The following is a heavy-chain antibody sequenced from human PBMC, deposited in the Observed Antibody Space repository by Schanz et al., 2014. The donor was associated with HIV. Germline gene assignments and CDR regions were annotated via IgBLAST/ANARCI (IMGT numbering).Heavy chain of an antibody. Sequence: QVQVVESGGGVVQPGRSLRLSCAASGFSFSSYVMHWVRQAPGKGLEWVAVIWYDGNSKYYADSVKGRFTISRDNSKNTLYLQMNSRRVEDTAVYYCARGGLQWHPEWFDYWGQGTLVSVSS. D-gene: IGHD4-4*01. V-gene: IGHV3-33*01. CDR3: ARGGLQWHPEWFDY. CDR2: IWYDGNSK. CDR1: GFSFSSYV. J-gene: IGHJ4*02.